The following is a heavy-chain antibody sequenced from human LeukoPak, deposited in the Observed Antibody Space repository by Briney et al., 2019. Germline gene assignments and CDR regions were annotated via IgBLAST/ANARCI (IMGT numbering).Heavy chain of an antibody. CDR2: IYTSGST. Sequence: SETLSLTCTVSGGSISSYYWSWIQQPAGKGLEWIGRIYTSGSTNYNPSLKSRVTMSVDTSKNQFSLKLSSVTAADTAVYYCARELGPRIAAAGAIDYWGQGTLVTVSS. CDR3: ARELGPRIAAAGAIDY. V-gene: IGHV4-4*07. D-gene: IGHD6-13*01. CDR1: GGSISSYY. J-gene: IGHJ4*02.